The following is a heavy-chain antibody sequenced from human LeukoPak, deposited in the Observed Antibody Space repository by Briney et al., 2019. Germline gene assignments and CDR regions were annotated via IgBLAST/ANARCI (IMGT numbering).Heavy chain of an antibody. CDR1: GFTFSSYA. Sequence: GGSLRLSCAASGFTFSSYAMSWVRQAPGKGLEWVSAISGSGASTYYADSVKGRFTISRDNSKNTLFLQMNSLAVEDTAVYYCAKADSYGGNSQLFDFWGQGTLVTVSS. J-gene: IGHJ4*02. D-gene: IGHD4-23*01. CDR3: AKADSYGGNSQLFDF. CDR2: ISGSGAST. V-gene: IGHV3-23*01.